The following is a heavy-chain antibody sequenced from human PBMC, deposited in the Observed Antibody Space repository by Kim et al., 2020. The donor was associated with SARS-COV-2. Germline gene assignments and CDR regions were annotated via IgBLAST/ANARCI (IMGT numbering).Heavy chain of an antibody. CDR2: K. D-gene: IGHD1-26*01. Sequence: KSYVNAVRGRFTIARDNANNSLYLQMNSLRVADTAVYFCARARSGTFRDYWGQGTLVTVAS. V-gene: IGHV3-7*01. J-gene: IGHJ4*02. CDR3: ARARSGTFRDY.